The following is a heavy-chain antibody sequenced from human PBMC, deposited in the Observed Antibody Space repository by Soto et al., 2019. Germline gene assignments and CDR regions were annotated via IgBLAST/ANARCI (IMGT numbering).Heavy chain of an antibody. CDR3: ARDPPLSVLVVVATDDF. D-gene: IGHD2-21*01. V-gene: IGHV3-21*01. J-gene: IGHJ4*02. CDR1: GFTFSTYT. CDR2: ISSSGNTI. Sequence: GGSLRLSCAASGFTFSTYTINWVRQAPGKGLEWVSSISSSGNTIFYADSVKDRFTISRDNAKDSVSLQMNSLRAEDTAVYYCARDPPLSVLVVVATDDFWGQGTLVTVSS.